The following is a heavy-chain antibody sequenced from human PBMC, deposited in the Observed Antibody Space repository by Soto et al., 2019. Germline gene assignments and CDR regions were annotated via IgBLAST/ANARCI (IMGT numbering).Heavy chain of an antibody. CDR3: ARDGEARITIFGVVIPHFDY. V-gene: IGHV3-33*01. Sequence: RGALRLPWGGSAGTLRPNGHHVGRHAPGKGQEGVAVIWYDGSNKYYAVSVKGRFTISRDNSKNTLYLQMNSLRAEDTAVYYCARDGEARITIFGVVIPHFDYWGQGTLVTVSS. CDR1: AGTLRPNG. J-gene: IGHJ4*02. CDR2: IWYDGSNK. D-gene: IGHD3-3*01.